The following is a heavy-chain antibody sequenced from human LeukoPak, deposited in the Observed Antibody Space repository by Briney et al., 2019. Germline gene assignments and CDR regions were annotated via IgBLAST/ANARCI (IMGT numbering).Heavy chain of an antibody. D-gene: IGHD6-6*01. CDR3: ARGRLVFDP. J-gene: IGHJ5*02. V-gene: IGHV3-7*05. CDR1: GFTVSNNY. Sequence: GGSLRLSCAASGFTVSNNYMSWVRQAPGKGLEWVASIKEDGSETYYVDSVKGRFTISRDNAKNSLYLQMNSLRAEDTAVYYCARGRLVFDPWGQGTLVTVSS. CDR2: IKEDGSET.